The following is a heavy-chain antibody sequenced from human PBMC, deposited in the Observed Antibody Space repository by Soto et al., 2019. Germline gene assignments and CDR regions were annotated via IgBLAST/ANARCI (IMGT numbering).Heavy chain of an antibody. CDR2: IWYDGSIK. D-gene: IGHD6-6*01. V-gene: IGHV3-33*01. CDR3: ARDLGLVLEYSSSPLSYYGMDV. Sequence: QVQLVESGGGVVQPGRSLRLSCAASGFTFGIYGMHWVRQAPGKGLEWVAVIWYDGSIKYHADSVKGRFTISRDNSKXTLXXQXYSLRDEDTAVYYCARDLGLVLEYSSSPLSYYGMDVWGQGTTVTVSS. CDR1: GFTFGIYG. J-gene: IGHJ6*02.